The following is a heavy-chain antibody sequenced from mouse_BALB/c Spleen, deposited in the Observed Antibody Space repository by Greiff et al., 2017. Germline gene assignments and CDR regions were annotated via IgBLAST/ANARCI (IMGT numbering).Heavy chain of an antibody. D-gene: IGHD2-1*01. J-gene: IGHJ2*01. V-gene: IGHV5-17*02. CDR3: ARPIYDGNYGMDY. CDR1: GFTFSSFG. Sequence: EVQGVESGGGLVQPGGSRKLSCAASGFTFSSFGMHWVRQAPEKGLEWVAYISSGSSTIYYADTVKGRFTISRDNHKNTLFLQMTSLRSEDTAMYYCARPIYDGNYGMDYWGQGTTLTVSS. CDR2: ISSGSSTI.